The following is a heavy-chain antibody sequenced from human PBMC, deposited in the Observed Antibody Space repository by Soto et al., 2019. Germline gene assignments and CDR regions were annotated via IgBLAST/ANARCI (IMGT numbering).Heavy chain of an antibody. V-gene: IGHV4-31*03. CDR1: GGSISSGGYY. J-gene: IGHJ5*02. CDR3: ARARGYYYDSSGYSHYNWFDP. CDR2: IYYSGST. D-gene: IGHD3-22*01. Sequence: SETLSLTCTVSGGSISSGGYYWSWIRQHPGKGLEWIGYIYYSGSTYYNPSLKSRVTISVDTSKNQFSLKLSSVTAADTAVYYCARARGYYYDSSGYSHYNWFDPWGQGTPVTVSS.